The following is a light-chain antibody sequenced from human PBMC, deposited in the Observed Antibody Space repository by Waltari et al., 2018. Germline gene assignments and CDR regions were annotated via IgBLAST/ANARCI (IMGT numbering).Light chain of an antibody. CDR1: QTVRTTY. J-gene: IGKJ4*01. V-gene: IGKV3-20*01. Sequence: EIVLTQSPGTLSLSPGERATLSFRASQTVRTTYLAWYQQKPGKAPTLPIYGASSRATGIPDRFSGSGSGTDFSLTISSLEPEDFAVYYCQQYDITPLTFGGGTKVEIK. CDR2: GAS. CDR3: QQYDITPLT.